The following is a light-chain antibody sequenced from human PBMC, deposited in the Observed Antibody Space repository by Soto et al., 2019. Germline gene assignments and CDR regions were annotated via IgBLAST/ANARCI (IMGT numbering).Light chain of an antibody. CDR3: HQYHNWPQT. V-gene: IGKV3-15*01. CDR1: QSINSD. Sequence: EIVMTQSPATLSVSPGERATLSCRASQSINSDLAWYHQKPGQVPRLLIYGTSTRANGIAARFSGSGSGTEFTLAISSLQSEDFPVYYCHQYHNWPQTFGQGTKVEI. CDR2: GTS. J-gene: IGKJ1*01.